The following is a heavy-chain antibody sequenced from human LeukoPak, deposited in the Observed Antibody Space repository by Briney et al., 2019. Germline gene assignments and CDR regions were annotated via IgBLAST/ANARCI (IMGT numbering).Heavy chain of an antibody. Sequence: PGGSLRLSCAASGFSFSSDWMSWVRQAPGKGLEWVANIRRDGSQKYYVDSVKGRFTISRDNADNSQYLHMNSLRAEDTAVYYCARPLMGGGNSPFDSWGQGTLVTVSS. J-gene: IGHJ4*02. CDR3: ARPLMGGGNSPFDS. D-gene: IGHD4-23*01. V-gene: IGHV3-7*05. CDR2: IRRDGSQK. CDR1: GFSFSSDW.